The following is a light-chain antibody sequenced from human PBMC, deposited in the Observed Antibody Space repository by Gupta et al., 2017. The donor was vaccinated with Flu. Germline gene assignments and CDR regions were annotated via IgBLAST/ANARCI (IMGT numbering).Light chain of an antibody. Sequence: AIRMTQSPSSFSASTGDRVTITCRASQGISSYLAWYQQKPGKAPKLLIYAASTLQSGVPSRFSGSGSGTVFTLTISCLQSEDFATYYCQQYNSYPCTFGPGTKVDIK. V-gene: IGKV1-8*01. CDR3: QQYNSYPCT. CDR1: QGISSY. CDR2: AAS. J-gene: IGKJ3*01.